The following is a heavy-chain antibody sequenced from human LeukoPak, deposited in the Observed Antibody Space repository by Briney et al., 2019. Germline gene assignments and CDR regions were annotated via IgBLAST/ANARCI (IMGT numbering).Heavy chain of an antibody. Sequence: SVKVSCKASGGTFSSYAISWLRQAPGQGLEWMGGIIPILGTANYAQKFQGRVTITADESTSTAYMELSSLRSEDTAVYYCARGLSGYAWFDPWGQGTLVTVSS. D-gene: IGHD5-12*01. CDR1: GGTFSSYA. V-gene: IGHV1-69*13. J-gene: IGHJ5*02. CDR3: ARGLSGYAWFDP. CDR2: IIPILGTA.